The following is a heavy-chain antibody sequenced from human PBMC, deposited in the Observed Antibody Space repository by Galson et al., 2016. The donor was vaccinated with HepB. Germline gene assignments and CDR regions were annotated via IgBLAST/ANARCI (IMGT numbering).Heavy chain of an antibody. CDR1: GFTFDRHA. Sequence: SLRLSCAGSGFTFDRHAMNRVRQAPGKGLEWVSGIGSIGGSTHYADSVKGRFTISRDNSQNTLYLQINQLRVEDTAVYYCAKDRDIIVLTAPGMDVWGQGTMVTVSS. V-gene: IGHV3-23*01. CDR3: AKDRDIIVLTAPGMDV. J-gene: IGHJ6*02. CDR2: IGSIGGST. D-gene: IGHD2-21*02.